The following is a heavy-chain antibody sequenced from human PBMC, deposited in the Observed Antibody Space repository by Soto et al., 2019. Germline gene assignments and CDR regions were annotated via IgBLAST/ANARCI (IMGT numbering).Heavy chain of an antibody. Sequence: SETLSLTCTVSGGSISSGGYYWSWIRQHPGKGLEWIGYIYYSGSTYYNPSLKSRVTISVDTSKNQFSLKLSSVTAADTAVYYCARDQRYSSSSRWFDPWGQGTLVTVPS. CDR2: IYYSGST. J-gene: IGHJ5*02. CDR3: ARDQRYSSSSRWFDP. D-gene: IGHD6-6*01. V-gene: IGHV4-31*03. CDR1: GGSISSGGYY.